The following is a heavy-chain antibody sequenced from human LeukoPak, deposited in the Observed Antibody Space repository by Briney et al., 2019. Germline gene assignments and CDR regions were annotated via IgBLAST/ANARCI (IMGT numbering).Heavy chain of an antibody. CDR2: ISSSSSYI. CDR1: GFTFSSYS. CDR3: AREGPITIPSYGMDV. Sequence: GGSLRLSRAASGFTFSSYSMNWVGQAPGKGLEWVSSISSSSSYIYYADSVKGRFTISRDNAKNSLYLQMNSLRAEDTAVYYCAREGPITIPSYGMDVWGEGSTVTASS. V-gene: IGHV3-21*01. J-gene: IGHJ6*01. D-gene: IGHD3-10*01.